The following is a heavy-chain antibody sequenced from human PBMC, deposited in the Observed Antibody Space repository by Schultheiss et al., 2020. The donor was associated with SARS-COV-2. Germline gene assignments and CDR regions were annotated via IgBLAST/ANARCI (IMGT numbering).Heavy chain of an antibody. CDR3: ARHSFNIAVAAYNWFDP. CDR1: GGSISSSSYY. Sequence: SQTLSLTCTVSGGSISSSSYYWGWIRQPPGEGLEWIGSIYYSGSTYYNPSLKSRVTISVDTSKNQFSLKLSSVTAADTAVYYCARHSFNIAVAAYNWFDPWGQGTLVTVSS. V-gene: IGHV4-39*01. CDR2: IYYSGST. J-gene: IGHJ5*02. D-gene: IGHD6-19*01.